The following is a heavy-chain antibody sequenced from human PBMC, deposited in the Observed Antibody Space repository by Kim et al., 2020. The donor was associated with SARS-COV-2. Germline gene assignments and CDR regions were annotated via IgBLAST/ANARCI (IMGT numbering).Heavy chain of an antibody. CDR3: ARDSAYGSGSYSSA. CDR2: INWNGGST. Sequence: GGSLRLSCAASGFTFDDYGMSWVRQAPGKGLEWVSGINWNGGSTGYADSVKGRFTISRDNAKNSLYLQMNSLRAEDTALYYCARDSAYGSGSYSSAWGQGTLVTVSS. CDR1: GFTFDDYG. V-gene: IGHV3-20*04. D-gene: IGHD3-10*01. J-gene: IGHJ5*02.